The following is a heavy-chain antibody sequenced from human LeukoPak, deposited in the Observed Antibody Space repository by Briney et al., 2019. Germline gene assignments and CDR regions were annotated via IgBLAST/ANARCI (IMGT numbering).Heavy chain of an antibody. J-gene: IGHJ4*02. CDR2: ISGSGGST. CDR1: GFTFSSYA. D-gene: IGHD3-3*01. V-gene: IGHV3-23*01. CDR3: AKSQDGITIFGVVPPYYFDY. Sequence: GGSLRLSCAASGFTFSSYAMSWVRQAAGKGLEWVSAISGSGGSTYYADSVKGRFTISRDNSNNTLYLQMNSLRAEDTAVYYCAKSQDGITIFGVVPPYYFDYWGQGTLVSVSS.